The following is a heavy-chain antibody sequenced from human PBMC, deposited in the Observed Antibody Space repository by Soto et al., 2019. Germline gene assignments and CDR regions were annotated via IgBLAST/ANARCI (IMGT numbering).Heavy chain of an antibody. V-gene: IGHV6-1*01. Sequence: PSQTLSLTCVISGDSVSSNSAAWNWIRQSPSRGLEWLGRTYYRSKWYNDYAVSVKSRITINPDTSKNQFSLQLNSVTPEDTAVYYCARESSPIAARPDAFDIWGQGTMVTVSS. J-gene: IGHJ3*02. D-gene: IGHD6-6*01. CDR2: TYYRSKWYN. CDR1: GDSVSSNSAA. CDR3: ARESSPIAARPDAFDI.